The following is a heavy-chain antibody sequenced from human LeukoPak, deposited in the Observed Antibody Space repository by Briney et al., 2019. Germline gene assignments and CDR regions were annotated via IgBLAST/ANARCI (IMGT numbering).Heavy chain of an antibody. J-gene: IGHJ4*02. CDR2: INAGNGNT. CDR3: ARASYFHGSFDY. V-gene: IGHV1-3*01. Sequence: ASVKVSCKASGYTFTSYAMHWVRQAPGQRLEWMGWINAGNGNTKYSQKFQGRVTITRDTSASTAYMELSSLRSEDTAVYYCARASYFHGSFDYWGQGTLVTVSS. D-gene: IGHD3-10*01. CDR1: GYTFTSYA.